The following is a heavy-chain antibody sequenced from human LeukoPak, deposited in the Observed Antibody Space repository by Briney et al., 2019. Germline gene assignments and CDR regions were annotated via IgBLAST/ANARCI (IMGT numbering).Heavy chain of an antibody. J-gene: IGHJ6*02. Sequence: ASVKVSCKASGYSFTDYYMHWVRQAPGQGLEWMGWINPNSGGTNSAQRFQGRVTMTRDTSISTAYMELSSLRSDDTAVYYYAKSSISGSGSYYPYYYGMDVWGQGTTVTVSS. V-gene: IGHV1-2*02. CDR2: INPNSGGT. D-gene: IGHD3-10*01. CDR3: AKSSISGSGSYYPYYYGMDV. CDR1: GYSFTDYY.